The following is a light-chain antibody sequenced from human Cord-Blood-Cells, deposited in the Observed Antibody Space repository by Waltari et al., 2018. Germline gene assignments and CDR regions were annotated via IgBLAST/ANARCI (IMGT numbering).Light chain of an antibody. CDR3: QQYGSSPLT. V-gene: IGKV3-20*01. CDR2: GTS. CDR1: QSVSSSY. J-gene: IGKJ4*01. Sequence: EIVLTQSPRTLSLSQGERATLSCRASQSVSSSYLAWYQQKPGQAPRLLIYGTSSSATGIPDRFSGSGSGTDFTLTISRLEPEDFAVYYCQQYGSSPLTFGGGTKVEIK.